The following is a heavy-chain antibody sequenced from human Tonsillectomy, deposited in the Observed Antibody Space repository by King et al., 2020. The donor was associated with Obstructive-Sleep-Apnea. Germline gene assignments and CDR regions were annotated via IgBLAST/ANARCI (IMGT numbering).Heavy chain of an antibody. CDR2: IYYRGST. V-gene: IGHV4-31*03. D-gene: IGHD6-13*01. J-gene: IGHJ4*02. Sequence: VQLQESGPGLVKPSQTLSLTCTVSGASIRSGGYYWNWIRQHPGKGLEWIGYIYYRGSTYYNPSLKSRVIISVDTSKNQFSPKMSTVTAADTAVHYCARDHSSSWYTNTLAYLDYWGQGTLVTVSS. CDR1: GASIRSGGYY. CDR3: ARDHSSSWYTNTLAYLDY.